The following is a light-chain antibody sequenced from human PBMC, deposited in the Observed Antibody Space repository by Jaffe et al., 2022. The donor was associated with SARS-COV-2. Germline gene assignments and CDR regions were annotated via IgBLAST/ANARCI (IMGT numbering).Light chain of an antibody. V-gene: IGKV1-5*03. CDR2: KAS. Sequence: DIQMTQSPSTLSASVGDRVTITCRASQTISSWLAWYQQKPGKAPKLLIYKASSLESGVPSRFSGSGSGTEFTLTISSLQPDDFATYYCQQYNSYPYTFGQGTRLEIK. CDR1: QTISSW. CDR3: QQYNSYPYT. J-gene: IGKJ2*01.